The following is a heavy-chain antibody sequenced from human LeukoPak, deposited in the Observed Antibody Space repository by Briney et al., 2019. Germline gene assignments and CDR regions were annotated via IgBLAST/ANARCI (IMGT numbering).Heavy chain of an antibody. V-gene: IGHV5-51*01. Sequence: GESLKISCKGSGYNSTSYWIGWVRPMPGKGLEWMGIIYPGDSDTRYSPSFQGQVTISADKSISTAYLQWSSLKASDTAMYYCARGAGADGYNTDYWGQGTLVTVSS. J-gene: IGHJ4*02. CDR3: ARGAGADGYNTDY. CDR1: GYNSTSYW. CDR2: IYPGDSDT. D-gene: IGHD5-24*01.